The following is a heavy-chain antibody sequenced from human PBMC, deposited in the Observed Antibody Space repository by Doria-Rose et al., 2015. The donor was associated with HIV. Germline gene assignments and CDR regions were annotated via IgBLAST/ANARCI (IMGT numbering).Heavy chain of an antibody. CDR3: AREVYSYGYYNY. CDR2: LYSDGTT. CDR1: GFTVSNNY. V-gene: IGHV3-53*01. D-gene: IGHD3-3*01. Sequence: PGGSLKLSCAASGFTVSNNYMTWVRQAPGRGLEWVSLLYSDGTTYYADSVRGRFTISRDNSKNTLFLQMNDLRVEDTALYYCAREVYSYGYYNYWGRGTLVTVSS. J-gene: IGHJ4*02.